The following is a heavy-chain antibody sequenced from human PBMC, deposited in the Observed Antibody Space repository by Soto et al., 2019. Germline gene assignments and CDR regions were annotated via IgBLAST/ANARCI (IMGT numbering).Heavy chain of an antibody. CDR2: IYHSGST. CDR3: ARDLRAAAAYNWFDP. D-gene: IGHD6-25*01. J-gene: IGHJ5*02. V-gene: IGHV4-4*02. Sequence: QVQLQESGPGLVKPSGTLSLTCAVSGGSISSSNWWSWVRQPPGKGLEWIGEIYHSGSTNYNPSPKSRVTISVDKSKNQFSLKLSSVTAADTAVYYCARDLRAAAAYNWFDPWGQGTLVTVSS. CDR1: GGSISSSNW.